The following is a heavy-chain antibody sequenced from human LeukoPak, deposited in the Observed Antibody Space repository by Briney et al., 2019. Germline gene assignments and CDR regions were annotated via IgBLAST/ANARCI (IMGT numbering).Heavy chain of an antibody. CDR2: IYRDGNT. Sequence: GGSLRLSCAASGFTVSSNYMSWVRQARGKGLEWVSVIYRDGNTYYADSVKGRFTISRDNSRNTLYLQMNSLRAEDTAVYYCASCLGCDYGNYAWGQGTLVTVSS. V-gene: IGHV3-53*01. J-gene: IGHJ5*02. CDR1: GFTVSSNY. D-gene: IGHD4-11*01. CDR3: ASCLGCDYGNYA.